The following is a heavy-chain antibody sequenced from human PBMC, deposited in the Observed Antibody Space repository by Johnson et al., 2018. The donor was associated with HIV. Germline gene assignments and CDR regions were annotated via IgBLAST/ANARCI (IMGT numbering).Heavy chain of an antibody. V-gene: IGHV3-30*03. CDR3: ARGGSDAFDI. CDR1: GFTFSTSW. D-gene: IGHD3-16*01. J-gene: IGHJ3*02. Sequence: QVQLVESGGGLVQPGGSLRLSCAASGFTFSTSWMSWVRQAPGKGLGWVAVIAYDGSDKYYADSVKGRFTISRDSSKNTLYQQMSSLRAQDTAVYYCARGGSDAFDIWSPGTMVTVSS. CDR2: IAYDGSDK.